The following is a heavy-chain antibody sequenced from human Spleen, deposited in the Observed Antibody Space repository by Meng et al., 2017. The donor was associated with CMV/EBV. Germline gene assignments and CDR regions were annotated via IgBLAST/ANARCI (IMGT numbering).Heavy chain of an antibody. CDR2: FDPEDGET. V-gene: IGHV1-24*01. Sequence: ASVKVSCKVSGYSLIELSMQWVRQAPGKGLEWMGGFDPEDGETIFAQKFQGRVTLTEDTSTNTAYMELRSLKSADTAVYYCVTDDLCSGGDCLVGYWGQGVLVTVSS. CDR3: VTDDLCSGGDCLVGY. D-gene: IGHD2-21*02. CDR1: GYSLIELS. J-gene: IGHJ4*02.